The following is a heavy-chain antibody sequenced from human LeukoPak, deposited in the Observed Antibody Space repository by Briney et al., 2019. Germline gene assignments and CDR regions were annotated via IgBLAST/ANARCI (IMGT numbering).Heavy chain of an antibody. V-gene: IGHV3-13*01. CDR2: IGTAGDT. Sequence: GGSLRLSCAASGFTFSSYDMHWVRHATGEGREGVSAIGTAGDTYYPGSVKGRFTVSRENAKNSLYLQMNSLRAGDTAVYYCARVGKGIDYGDYPNAFDIWGQGTLVTVSS. CDR3: ARVGKGIDYGDYPNAFDI. CDR1: GFTFSSYD. D-gene: IGHD4-17*01. J-gene: IGHJ3*02.